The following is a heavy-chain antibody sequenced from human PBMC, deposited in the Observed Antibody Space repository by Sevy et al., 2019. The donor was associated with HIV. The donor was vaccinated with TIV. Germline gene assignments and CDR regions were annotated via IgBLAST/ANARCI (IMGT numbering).Heavy chain of an antibody. V-gene: IGHV3-23*01. CDR3: AREGCTKPHDY. CDR1: GFTFSKYS. D-gene: IGHD2-8*01. J-gene: IGHJ4*02. CDR2: LSFGCGEI. Sequence: GGSLRLSCAASGFTFSKYSMSWVRQPPGKGLEWVSTLSFGCGEINYAVSVKGRFTISRDNSKSSVYLQMNNLKPEDTAVYYCAREGCTKPHDYWGQGTLVTVS.